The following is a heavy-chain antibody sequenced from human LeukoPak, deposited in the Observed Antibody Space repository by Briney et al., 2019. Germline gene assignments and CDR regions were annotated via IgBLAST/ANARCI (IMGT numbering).Heavy chain of an antibody. V-gene: IGHV1-46*01. CDR1: GYTFTSYY. J-gene: IGHJ4*02. CDR3: ASRGPGRWQQLSY. Sequence: ASVKVSCKASGYTFTSYYMHWVRQAPGQGLEWMGIINPSGGSTSYAQKFQGRVTMTRDMSTSTVYMELSSLRSEDTAVYYCASRGPGRWQQLSYWGQGTLVTVSS. D-gene: IGHD6-13*01. CDR2: INPSGGST.